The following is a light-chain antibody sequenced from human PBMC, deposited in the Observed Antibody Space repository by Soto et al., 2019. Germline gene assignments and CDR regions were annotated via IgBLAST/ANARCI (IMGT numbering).Light chain of an antibody. CDR3: QQLNSYPLT. CDR1: QGISNY. J-gene: IGKJ4*01. V-gene: IGKV1-9*01. CDR2: AAS. Sequence: DIQLTQSPSFLPASVGDRVTITCRASQGISNYLAWYQQKPGKAPGLLIYAASTLQRGVSSRFSGSGSGTEFTLPISSLPPEDFATYYCQQLNSYPLTFGGGTKVEIK.